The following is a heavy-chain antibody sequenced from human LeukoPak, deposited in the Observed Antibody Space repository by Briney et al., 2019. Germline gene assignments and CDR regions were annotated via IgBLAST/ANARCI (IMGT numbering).Heavy chain of an antibody. CDR3: ASVGPAAGLPFDY. V-gene: IGHV3-30-3*01. D-gene: IGHD6-13*01. J-gene: IGHJ4*02. Sequence: SGGSLRLSCAASGFTFSSYAMHWVRQAPGKGLEWVAVISYDGSNKYYADSVKGRFTISRDNSKNTLYLQMNSLRAEDTAVYYCASVGPAAGLPFDYWGQGTLVTVSS. CDR1: GFTFSSYA. CDR2: ISYDGSNK.